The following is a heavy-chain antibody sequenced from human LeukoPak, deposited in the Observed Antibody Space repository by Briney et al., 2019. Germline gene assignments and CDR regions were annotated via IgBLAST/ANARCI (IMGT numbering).Heavy chain of an antibody. CDR1: GFTFSSYA. CDR2: ISGSGDST. D-gene: IGHD3-22*01. V-gene: IGHV3-23*01. Sequence: PGGSLRLSCAASGFTFSSYAMSWVRQAPGKGLEWISTISGSGDSTNYADSVKGRFTISRDNSLNTLYLQMNSLRAEDTAVYYCAKGSSYSSGNNWFDPWGQGTLVTVSS. CDR3: AKGSSYSSGNNWFDP. J-gene: IGHJ5*02.